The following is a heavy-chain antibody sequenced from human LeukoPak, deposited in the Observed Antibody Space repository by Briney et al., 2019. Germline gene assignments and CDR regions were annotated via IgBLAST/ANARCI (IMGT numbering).Heavy chain of an antibody. CDR2: IYTSGGT. Sequence: PPETLSLTCTVSGGSISSGSYYWSWIRQPGGRGLEWIGRIYTSGGTNCNPSLKSRVTITVDTSKNQFSLKLSSVTAADTAVYYCARAGGYCSSTSCYGFRFDPWGQGTLVTVSS. CDR3: ARAGGYCSSTSCYGFRFDP. CDR1: GGSISSGSYY. V-gene: IGHV4-61*02. J-gene: IGHJ5*02. D-gene: IGHD2-2*01.